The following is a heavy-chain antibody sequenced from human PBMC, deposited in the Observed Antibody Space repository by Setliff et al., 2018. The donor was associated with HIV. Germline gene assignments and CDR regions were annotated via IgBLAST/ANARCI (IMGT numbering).Heavy chain of an antibody. J-gene: IGHJ4*02. Sequence: PSETLSLTCTVSGGSIGSGGSYWGWIRQPPGKGLEWIGSMKNSGSPYYNPSLQSRVTISVDTSKNRFSLKLSSVTAADTAFYYCGRGRGWDIPPPPNYYFDYWGQGTLVTVSS. CDR1: GGSIGSGGSY. CDR3: GRGRGWDIPPPPNYYFDY. V-gene: IGHV4-39*01. CDR2: MKNSGSP. D-gene: IGHD1-26*01.